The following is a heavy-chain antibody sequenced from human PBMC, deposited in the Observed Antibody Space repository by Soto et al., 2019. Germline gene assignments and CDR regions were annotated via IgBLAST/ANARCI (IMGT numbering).Heavy chain of an antibody. CDR1: GFTFTSYS. CDR2: ITSSSSTT. V-gene: IGHV3-48*02. J-gene: IGHJ4*02. CDR3: ARDLNYGFDY. D-gene: IGHD4-17*01. Sequence: ESGGGLVQPGGSLRLSCAASGFTFTSYSMNWVRQAPGKGLEWISYITSSSSTTYADSVKGRFTISRDNAENSLSLQMNNLRDEDTAVYYCARDLNYGFDYWGQGIVVTVSS.